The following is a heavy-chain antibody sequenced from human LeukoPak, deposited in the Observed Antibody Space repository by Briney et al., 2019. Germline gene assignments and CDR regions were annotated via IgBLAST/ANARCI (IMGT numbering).Heavy chain of an antibody. CDR1: GFTFTNYA. D-gene: IGHD4-17*01. CDR3: ARETGSAVGSTDFDY. J-gene: IGHJ4*02. Sequence: GGSLRLSCAASGFTFTNYAMSWIRQAPGKGLEWVSSVSGSGVNTYYADTVKGRLTISRDNSKNTLYLQMNSLRAEDTAVYYCARETGSAVGSTDFDYWGQGTLVTVSS. CDR2: VSGSGVNT. V-gene: IGHV3-23*01.